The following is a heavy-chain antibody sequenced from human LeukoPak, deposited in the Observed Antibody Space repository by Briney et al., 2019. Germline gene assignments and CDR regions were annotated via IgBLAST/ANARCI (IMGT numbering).Heavy chain of an antibody. CDR2: MSSDGIKS. CDR3: AKDHAGSGRAFEY. CDR1: GFTFKMSG. V-gene: IGHV3-30*04. Sequence: GTSLRLSCATSGFTFKMSGVHWVRQAPGKGLEWVALMSSDGIKSYYADSVKGRFTVSRDTSKDIVYLQMNSLSADDAGIYYCAKDHAGSGRAFEYWGQGTLLTVSS. J-gene: IGHJ4*02. D-gene: IGHD3-10*01.